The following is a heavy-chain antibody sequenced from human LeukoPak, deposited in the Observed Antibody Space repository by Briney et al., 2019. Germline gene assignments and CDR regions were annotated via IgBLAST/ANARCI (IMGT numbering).Heavy chain of an antibody. CDR2: IYYSGST. Sequence: PSETLSLTCTVSGGSISSSSYYWGWIRQPPGKGLEWIGSIYYSGSTYYNPSLKSRVTISVDTSKNQFSLRLSSVTAADTAVYYCAREWLSHNWVYFDYWGQGTLVTVSS. D-gene: IGHD3-22*01. CDR3: AREWLSHNWVYFDY. CDR1: GGSISSSSYY. V-gene: IGHV4-39*07. J-gene: IGHJ4*02.